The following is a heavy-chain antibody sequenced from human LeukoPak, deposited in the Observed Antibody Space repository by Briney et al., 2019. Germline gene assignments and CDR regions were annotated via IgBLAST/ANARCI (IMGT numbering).Heavy chain of an antibody. V-gene: IGHV1-8*01. Sequence: ASVKVSCKASGYTCTSYDINWVRQATGQWLEWMGWMNPNSGNTGYAQKFQGRVTMTRNTSISTAYMELSSLRSEDTAVYYCARGARRVVVTAIVYYFDYWGQGTLVTVSS. J-gene: IGHJ4*02. CDR3: ARGARRVVVTAIVYYFDY. D-gene: IGHD2-21*02. CDR2: MNPNSGNT. CDR1: GYTCTSYD.